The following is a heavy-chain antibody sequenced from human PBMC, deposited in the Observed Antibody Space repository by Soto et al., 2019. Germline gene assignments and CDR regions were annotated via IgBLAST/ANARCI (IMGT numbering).Heavy chain of an antibody. D-gene: IGHD3-22*01. CDR1: GGSVSDSVSY. CDR3: ARRSSGGYAGRN. Sequence: QLQLQESGPGLVKPSETLSLTCTVSGGSVSDSVSYWGWIRQPPGKGLEWIGTISYSGITYYNPSPKSRLAIAADTSQNQFSLMRISVTAAETAVHYWARRSSGGYAGRNWGQGALVTVSS. V-gene: IGHV4-39*01. CDR2: ISYSGIT. J-gene: IGHJ4*02.